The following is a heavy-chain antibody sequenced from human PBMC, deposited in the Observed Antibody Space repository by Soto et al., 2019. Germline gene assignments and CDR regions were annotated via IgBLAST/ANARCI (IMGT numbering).Heavy chain of an antibody. CDR2: MSPGNSDI. D-gene: IGHD2-21*01. V-gene: IGHV5-51*01. J-gene: IGHJ4*02. Sequence: EVQLAQSGAEVKKPGESLKISCRGFGYTFNTYWIGWVRQMPGKGLEWMGVMSPGNSDIRYSPAFQGQVSISADTSISTAYLQWSSLKTSDSGMYYCARQGRTSASSDFWGQGTLVTVSS. CDR1: GYTFNTYW. CDR3: ARQGRTSASSDF.